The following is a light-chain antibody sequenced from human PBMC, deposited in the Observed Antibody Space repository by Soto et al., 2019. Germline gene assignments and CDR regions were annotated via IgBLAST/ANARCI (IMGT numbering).Light chain of an antibody. J-gene: IGKJ2*01. CDR3: QQYTNTNCPWM. Sequence: DIQVTQSPPTLSASVGDRVTITCRASQTISTWMAWYQQKPGKAPKLLVYDASTLQSGVASRFSGSGSGTEFTLIISGLQPDDSATYYCQQYTNTNCPWMVGQGTKVDIK. V-gene: IGKV1-5*01. CDR1: QTISTW. CDR2: DAS.